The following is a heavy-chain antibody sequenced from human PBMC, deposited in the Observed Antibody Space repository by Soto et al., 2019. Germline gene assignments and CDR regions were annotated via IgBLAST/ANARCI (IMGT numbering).Heavy chain of an antibody. CDR3: ARVIGYCGADGDCLWYYFDS. CDR1: GFTCTDYA. J-gene: IGHJ4*02. Sequence: ASVKVSCKXSGFTCTDYALHWVRQAPGHRLEWMGWINAGNGNTNYSQKFQGRVTVTRDTSASTVYMELSSLRSEDTAVYYCARVIGYCGADGDCLWYYFDSWGQGTLVTVSS. V-gene: IGHV1-3*01. D-gene: IGHD2-21*02. CDR2: INAGNGNT.